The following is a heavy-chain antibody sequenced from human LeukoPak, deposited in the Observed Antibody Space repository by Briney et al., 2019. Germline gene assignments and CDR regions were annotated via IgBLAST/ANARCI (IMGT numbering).Heavy chain of an antibody. CDR2: IIPIFGTA. D-gene: IGHD3-16*02. J-gene: IGHJ6*03. V-gene: IGHV1-69*13. CDR1: GGTFSSYA. CDR3: GAVIRGGYYYYYMDV. Sequence: SVKVSCKASGGTFSSYAISWVRQAPGQGLEWMGGIIPIFGTANYAQKFQGRVTITVDESTSTAYMELSSLRSEDTAVYYCGAVIRGGYYYYYMDVWGKGTTVTVSS.